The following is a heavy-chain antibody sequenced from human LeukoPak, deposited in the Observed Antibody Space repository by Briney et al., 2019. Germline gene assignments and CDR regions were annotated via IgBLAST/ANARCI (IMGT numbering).Heavy chain of an antibody. V-gene: IGHV1-18*01. CDR2: ISGYNSHT. CDR3: ARDEELGAVAGTIDY. CDR1: GYTFTRDG. Sequence: ASVKVSCKASGYTFTRDGVSWVRQAPGQGLEWMGWISGYNSHTKYAQKLQGRVTLTTDTSTSTAYMELRSLGSDDTAVYFCARDEELGAVAGTIDYWGQGTLVTVSS. D-gene: IGHD6-19*01. J-gene: IGHJ4*02.